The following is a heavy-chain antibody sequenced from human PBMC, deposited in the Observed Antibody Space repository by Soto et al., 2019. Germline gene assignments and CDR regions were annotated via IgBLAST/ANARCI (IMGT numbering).Heavy chain of an antibody. CDR3: AREGYCSSTSCYSYYYYGMDV. J-gene: IGHJ6*02. D-gene: IGHD2-2*02. Sequence: PGGSLRLSCAASGFIFSDYEMNWVRQAPGKGLEWVSFIGKSGYPIYYTDSVKGRFTMSRDNAKYSLTLQMNSLRAEDTAVYYCAREGYCSSTSCYSYYYYGMDVWGQGTTVTVSS. CDR2: IGKSGYPI. CDR1: GFIFSDYE. V-gene: IGHV3-48*03.